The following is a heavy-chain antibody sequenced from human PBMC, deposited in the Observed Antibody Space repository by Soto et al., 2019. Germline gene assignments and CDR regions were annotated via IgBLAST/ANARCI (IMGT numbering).Heavy chain of an antibody. V-gene: IGHV4-30-2*01. D-gene: IGHD5-12*01. J-gene: IGHJ4*02. CDR2: IYHSGST. Sequence: QLQLQESGSGLVKPSQTLSLTCAVSGGSISSGGYSWSWIRQPPGKGLEWIGYIYHSGSTYYNPSHKSRVMISGDRSKNQFSLKLSSVTAAYTAVYYCAAGGGLPRYYWGQGTLVTVSS. CDR3: AAGGGLPRYY. CDR1: GGSISSGGYS.